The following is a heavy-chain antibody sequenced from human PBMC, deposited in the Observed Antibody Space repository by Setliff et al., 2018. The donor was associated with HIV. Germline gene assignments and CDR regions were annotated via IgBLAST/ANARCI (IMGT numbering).Heavy chain of an antibody. CDR3: ARCCDYDYDRFDY. D-gene: IGHD3-22*01. V-gene: IGHV3-23*01. CDR2: INSDSDST. J-gene: IGHJ4*02. Sequence: GGSLRLSCVASGFTFSNYAMNWVRQAPGKGLEWVSTINSDSDSTYYADSVKGRFTISRDNSKNTLYLRMNSLRAEDTAVYFCARCCDYDYDRFDYWGQGALVTVSS. CDR1: GFTFSNYA.